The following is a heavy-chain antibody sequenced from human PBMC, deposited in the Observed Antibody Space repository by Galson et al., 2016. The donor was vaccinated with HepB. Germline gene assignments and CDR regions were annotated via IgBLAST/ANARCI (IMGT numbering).Heavy chain of an antibody. Sequence: VQVSCKASGGTFNSYAVSWVRQAPGQGLEWMGGIIPVFGSPKYAQKFQGRVTVTADESTSTAYMELSSLRSEDTGVYYCAIAAPHPPYSSSWYDPFNIWGQGTLISVSS. V-gene: IGHV1-69*13. D-gene: IGHD6-13*01. CDR1: GGTFNSYA. CDR2: IIPVFGSP. J-gene: IGHJ3*02. CDR3: AIAAPHPPYSSSWYDPFNI.